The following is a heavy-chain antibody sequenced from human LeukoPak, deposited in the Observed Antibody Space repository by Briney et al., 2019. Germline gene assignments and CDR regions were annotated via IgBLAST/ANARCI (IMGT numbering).Heavy chain of an antibody. Sequence: SETLSLTCAVYGGSFSGYYWSWIRQPPGKGLEWIGEINHSGSTNYNPFLKSRVTISVDTSKNQFSLKLSSVTAADTAVYYCARGFPRYDFWSGYYPRVFDYWGQGTLVTVSS. D-gene: IGHD3-3*01. J-gene: IGHJ4*02. CDR2: INHSGST. CDR3: ARGFPRYDFWSGYYPRVFDY. V-gene: IGHV4-34*01. CDR1: GGSFSGYY.